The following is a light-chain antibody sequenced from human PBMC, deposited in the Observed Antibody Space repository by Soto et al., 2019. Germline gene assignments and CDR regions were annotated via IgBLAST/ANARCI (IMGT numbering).Light chain of an antibody. J-gene: IGKJ3*01. Sequence: EIVLTQSPGTLSLSPGERATLSCRASQSVYNNYLAWYQQKPDQAPRLLIYGASSRATGIPDRFSGSGSGTDFTLTISRLEPEDFAVYYGQQYGSSLTVSPGTKVDIK. V-gene: IGKV3-20*01. CDR1: QSVYNNY. CDR3: QQYGSSLT. CDR2: GAS.